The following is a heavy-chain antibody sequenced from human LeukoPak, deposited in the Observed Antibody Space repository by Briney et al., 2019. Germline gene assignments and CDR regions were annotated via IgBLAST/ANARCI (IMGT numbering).Heavy chain of an antibody. CDR2: IYYSGST. CDR3: ARAGSSEYCSGGSCRYYYYGMDV. Sequence: SETLSLTCTVSGGSISNYYWSWIRQPPGKGLEWIGYIYYSGSTYYNPSLKSRVTISVDTSKNQFSLKLSSVTAADTAVYYCARAGSSEYCSGGSCRYYYYGMDVWGQGTTVTVSS. V-gene: IGHV4-30-4*01. J-gene: IGHJ6*02. D-gene: IGHD2-15*01. CDR1: GGSISNYY.